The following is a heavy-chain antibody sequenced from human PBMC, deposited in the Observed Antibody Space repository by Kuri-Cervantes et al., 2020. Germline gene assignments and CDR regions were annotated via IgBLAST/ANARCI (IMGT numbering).Heavy chain of an antibody. J-gene: IGHJ4*02. CDR2: IYWDDDK. V-gene: IGHV2-5*02. CDR1: GFSLSNARMG. CDR3: AHWDSSGCPDY. D-gene: IGHD6-19*01. Sequence: SGPTLVKPTGTLTLTCTVSGFSLSNARMGVSWIRQPPGKALEWLAHIYWDDDKRYSPSLKSRLTITKDTSKNQVVLTMTNMDPVDTATYYCAHWDSSGCPDYWGQGTLVTVSS.